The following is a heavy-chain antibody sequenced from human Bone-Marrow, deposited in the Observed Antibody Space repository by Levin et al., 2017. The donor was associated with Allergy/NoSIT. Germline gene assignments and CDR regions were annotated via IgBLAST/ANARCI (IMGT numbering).Heavy chain of an antibody. V-gene: IGHV3-74*01. D-gene: IGHD2-2*01. J-gene: IGHJ4*02. CDR2: INSDGSNT. CDR1: GFTFCNYW. CDR3: ARGGCSSTSCLDN. Sequence: GGSLRLSCAASGFTFCNYWMHWVRQAPGKGLVWVSHINSDGSNTNYADSVKGRFTISRDNAKNTLYLQMNSLRDEDTAVYYCARGGCSSTSCLDNWGQGTLVTVSP.